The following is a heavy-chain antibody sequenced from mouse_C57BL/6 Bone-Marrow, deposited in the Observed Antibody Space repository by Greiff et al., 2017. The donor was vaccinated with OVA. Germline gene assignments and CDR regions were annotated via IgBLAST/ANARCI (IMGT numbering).Heavy chain of an antibody. CDR1: GYTFTDYE. J-gene: IGHJ4*01. CDR3: TRFDGYYVGAMDY. CDR2: IDPETGGT. Sequence: QVQLQQSGAELVRPGASVTLSCKASGYTFTDYEMHWVKQTPVHGLEWIGAIDPETGGTAYNQKFKGKAILTADKSSSTAYMELRSLTSEDSAVYYCTRFDGYYVGAMDYWGQGTSVTVSS. V-gene: IGHV1-15*01. D-gene: IGHD2-3*01.